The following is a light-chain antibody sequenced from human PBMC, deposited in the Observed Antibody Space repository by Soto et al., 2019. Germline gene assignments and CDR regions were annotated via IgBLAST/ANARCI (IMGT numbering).Light chain of an antibody. Sequence: QAVLTQPPSVTVSPGQSITLSCASSSSDVGNYIFVSWYQQHPGKAPKLMIYDINNQPSGVSNRFSGSQSGDKASLTISGLQAEDEAEYYCVSYTTSASYVFGTGTKVTVL. V-gene: IGLV2-14*01. CDR1: SSDVGNYIF. CDR2: DIN. J-gene: IGLJ1*01. CDR3: VSYTTSASYV.